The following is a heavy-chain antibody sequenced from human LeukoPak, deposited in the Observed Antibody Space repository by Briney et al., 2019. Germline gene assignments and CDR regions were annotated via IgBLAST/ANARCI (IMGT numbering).Heavy chain of an antibody. CDR2: INPSSGSS. Sequence: ASVKVSCKASGYTFTSYNMHWVRQAPGQGLEWIGIINPSSGSSTYTQKFQGRVTMTRDTATRTVYMQLSSLISDDTALSYSGRDVAGSWGYFDYWGQGTLVTVSS. CDR1: GYTFTSYN. D-gene: IGHD6-19*01. CDR3: GRDVAGSWGYFDY. J-gene: IGHJ4*02. V-gene: IGHV1-46*01.